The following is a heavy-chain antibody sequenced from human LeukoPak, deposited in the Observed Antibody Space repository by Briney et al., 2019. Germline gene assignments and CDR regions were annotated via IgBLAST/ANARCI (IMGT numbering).Heavy chain of an antibody. J-gene: IGHJ3*02. CDR1: GFTFSSYA. D-gene: IGHD1-26*01. V-gene: IGHV3-30-3*01. CDR3: ARDWELLESAFDI. Sequence: GRSLRLSCAASGFTFSSYAMHWVRQAPGKGLEWVAVISYDGSNKYYADSVKGRFTISRDNSKNTLYLQMNSLRAEDTAVYYCARDWELLESAFDIWGQGTMVTVSS. CDR2: ISYDGSNK.